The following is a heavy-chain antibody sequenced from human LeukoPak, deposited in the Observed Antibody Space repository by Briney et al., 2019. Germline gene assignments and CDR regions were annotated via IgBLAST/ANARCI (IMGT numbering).Heavy chain of an antibody. V-gene: IGHV4-34*01. J-gene: IGHJ4*02. CDR3: ARDPYGY. D-gene: IGHD4-17*01. Sequence: PSETLSLTCAVYGGSFSGYYWSWIRQPPGKGLEWIGEINHSGSTNYNPSLKSRVTISVDTSKNQFSLKLSSVTAADTAVYYCARDPYGYWGQGTLVTVSS. CDR1: GGSFSGYY. CDR2: INHSGST.